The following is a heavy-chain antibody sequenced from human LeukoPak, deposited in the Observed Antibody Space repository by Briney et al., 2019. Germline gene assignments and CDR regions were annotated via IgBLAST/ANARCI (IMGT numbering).Heavy chain of an antibody. CDR1: GFTFNTYS. J-gene: IGHJ4*02. V-gene: IGHV3-7*01. CDR3: ARETPRRGETRDGYR. D-gene: IGHD5-24*01. Sequence: GGSLRLSCAASGFTFNTYSMNWVRQAPGEGLECLANIKEDGSETYYADSVKGRFTISRDNPKNLLFLQINSLRVEDTAVYYCARETPRRGETRDGYRWGQGTVVTVSS. CDR2: IKEDGSET.